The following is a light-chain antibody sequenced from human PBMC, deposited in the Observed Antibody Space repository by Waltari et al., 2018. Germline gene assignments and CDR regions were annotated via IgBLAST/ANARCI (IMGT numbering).Light chain of an antibody. J-gene: IGLJ3*02. CDR2: EVS. Sequence: QSALPQPASVSGSPAQSITISCTGPSSDVGRYNFVSWYQQHPDRAPQLVIFEVSQRPSGISNRFSGSKSGSTASLTISGLQAEDEATYYCCSYAGSSSLWVFGGGTKLSVL. CDR1: SSDVGRYNF. V-gene: IGLV2-23*02. CDR3: CSYAGSSSLWV.